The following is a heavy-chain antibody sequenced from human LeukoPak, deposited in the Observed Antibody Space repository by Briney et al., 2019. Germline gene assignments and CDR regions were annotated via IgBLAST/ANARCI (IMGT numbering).Heavy chain of an antibody. CDR3: ARVGYCSSTSCYVGHD. J-gene: IGHJ4*02. D-gene: IGHD2-2*01. CDR1: GFTFSSYW. V-gene: IGHV3-74*01. CDR2: INSDGGST. Sequence: PGGSLRLSCAASGFTFSSYWMHWVRQAPGKGLVCVSRINSDGGSTSYADSVKGRFTISRDNAKNTLYLQMNSLRAEDTAVYYCARVGYCSSTSCYVGHDWGQGTLVTVSS.